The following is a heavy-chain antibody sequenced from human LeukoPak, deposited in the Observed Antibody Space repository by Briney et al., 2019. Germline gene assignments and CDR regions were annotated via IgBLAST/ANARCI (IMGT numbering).Heavy chain of an antibody. Sequence: LETLSLTCTVSGGSISSSSYYWGWIRQPPGKGLEWIGSIYYSGSTNYNPSLKSRVTISVDTSKNQFSLKLSSVTAADTAVYYCARRNFGLSGWYSHYYYYMDVWGKGTTVTISS. CDR2: IYYSGST. CDR3: ARRNFGLSGWYSHYYYYMDV. D-gene: IGHD6-19*01. J-gene: IGHJ6*03. CDR1: GGSISSSSYY. V-gene: IGHV4-39*07.